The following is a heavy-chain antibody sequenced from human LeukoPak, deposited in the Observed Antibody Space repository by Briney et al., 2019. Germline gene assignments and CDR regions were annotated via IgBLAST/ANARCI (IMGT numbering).Heavy chain of an antibody. D-gene: IGHD3-10*01. Sequence: SETLSLTCTVSGGSTSSYYWSWIRQPPGKGLEWIGYIYYSGSTNYNPSLKSRVTISVDTSKNQFSLKLSSVTAADTAVYYCAREGFGLYWGQGTLVTVSS. V-gene: IGHV4-59*01. CDR3: AREGFGLY. J-gene: IGHJ4*02. CDR2: IYYSGST. CDR1: GGSTSSYY.